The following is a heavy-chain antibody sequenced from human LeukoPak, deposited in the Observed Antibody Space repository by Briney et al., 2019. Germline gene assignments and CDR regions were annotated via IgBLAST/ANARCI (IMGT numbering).Heavy chain of an antibody. Sequence: SETLSLTCTVSSGSTSGYYWSWVRQPPGKGLEWIGYSYYSGSTSYSPSLKSRVTILVDTSKNQFSLKLTYVTPADTAVYYCARVRLGVGDAFDIWGQGTMVTVST. J-gene: IGHJ3*02. V-gene: IGHV4-59*01. CDR2: SYYSGST. D-gene: IGHD3-10*01. CDR3: ARVRLGVGDAFDI. CDR1: SGSTSGYY.